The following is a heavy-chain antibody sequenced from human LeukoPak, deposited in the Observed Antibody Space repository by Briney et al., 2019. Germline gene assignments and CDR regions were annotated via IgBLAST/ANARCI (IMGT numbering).Heavy chain of an antibody. Sequence: SETLSLTCAVYGGSFSGYYWSWVRQPPGKGLEWIGEINHSGSTNYNPSLKSRVTISVVTSKNQFSLKLSSVTAADTAVYYCARSPELFAVQRRRSHDAFDIWGQGTMVTVSS. V-gene: IGHV4-34*01. J-gene: IGHJ3*02. D-gene: IGHD6-25*01. CDR2: INHSGST. CDR1: GGSFSGYY. CDR3: ARSPELFAVQRRRSHDAFDI.